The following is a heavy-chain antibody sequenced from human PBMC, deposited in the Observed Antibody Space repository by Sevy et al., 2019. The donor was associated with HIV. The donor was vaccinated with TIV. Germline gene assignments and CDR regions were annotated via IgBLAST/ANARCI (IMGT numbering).Heavy chain of an antibody. D-gene: IGHD1-26*01. CDR2: IKQDGSEK. CDR1: GFTFSSYW. V-gene: IGHV3-7*03. J-gene: IGHJ3*02. CDR3: ARAGWELLDAFDI. Sequence: GESLKISCVASGFTFSSYWMSWVRQAPGKGLEWVANIKQDGSEKYYVDSVKGRFTISRDNAKNSLYLQMNSLRAEDTAVYYCARAGWELLDAFDIWGQGTMVTVSS.